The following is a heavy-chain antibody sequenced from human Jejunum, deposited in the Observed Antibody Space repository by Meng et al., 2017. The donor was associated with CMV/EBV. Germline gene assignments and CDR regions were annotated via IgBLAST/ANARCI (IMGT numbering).Heavy chain of an antibody. V-gene: IGHV3-74*01. D-gene: IGHD3-3*01. Sequence: AYGFNCINYCMHWVRQPPGKGLMWVSRINSDGSITVYADSVRGRFTISRDSAKSTVYLQMNSLRGDDTAVYFCARGGYDFWSGYGGPWGQGTLVTVSS. CDR3: ARGGYDFWSGYGGP. J-gene: IGHJ5*02. CDR2: INSDGSIT. CDR1: GFNCINYC.